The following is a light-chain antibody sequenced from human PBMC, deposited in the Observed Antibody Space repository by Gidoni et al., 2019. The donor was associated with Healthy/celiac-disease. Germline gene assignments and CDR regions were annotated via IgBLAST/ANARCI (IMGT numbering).Light chain of an antibody. CDR2: DAS. J-gene: IGKJ3*01. V-gene: IGKV3-11*01. Sequence: DIVLTQSPATLSLSPGERATLSCRASQSVSSYLAWYQQKPGQAPRLLIYDASNRATGIPDRFSGSGSGTDFTLTISSLEPEDFAVYYCQQRSNWRFTFGPGTKVDIK. CDR1: QSVSSY. CDR3: QQRSNWRFT.